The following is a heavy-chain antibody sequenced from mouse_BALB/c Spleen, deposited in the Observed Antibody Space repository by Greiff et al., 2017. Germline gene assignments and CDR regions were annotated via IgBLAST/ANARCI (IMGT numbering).Heavy chain of an antibody. CDR3: ARSYYGSSTYFDV. Sequence: VQLQESGAELVRPGTSVKISCKASGYTFTNYWLGWVKQRPGHGLEWIGDIYPGGGYTNYNEKFKGKATLTADTSSSTAYMQLSSLTSEDSAVYFCARSYYGSSTYFDVWGAGTTVTVSS. CDR2: IYPGGGYT. V-gene: IGHV1-63*02. CDR1: GYTFTNYW. J-gene: IGHJ1*01. D-gene: IGHD1-1*01.